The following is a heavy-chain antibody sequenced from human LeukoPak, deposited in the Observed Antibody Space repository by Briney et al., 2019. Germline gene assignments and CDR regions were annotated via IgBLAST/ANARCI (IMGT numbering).Heavy chain of an antibody. CDR3: ARGTAAGTPLLSFDY. CDR2: ISSSSSYI. V-gene: IGHV3-21*01. J-gene: IGHJ4*02. CDR1: GFTFSSYS. Sequence: GGSLRLSCAASGFTFSSYSMNWVRQAPGKGLEWVSSISSSSSYIYYADSVKGRFTISRDNAKNSLYLQMNSLRAGDTAVYYCARGTAAGTPLLSFDYWGQGTLVTVSS. D-gene: IGHD6-13*01.